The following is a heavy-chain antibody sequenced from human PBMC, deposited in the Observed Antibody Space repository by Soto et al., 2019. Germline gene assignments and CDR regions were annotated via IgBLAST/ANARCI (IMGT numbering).Heavy chain of an antibody. Sequence: GGSLRLSCAASGFTFSSYAMSWVRQAPGKGLEWVSAISGSGGSTYYADSVKGRFTISRDNSKNTLYLQMNSLRAEDTAVYYCAKDTEIGVAPRGLTYWGQGTLVTVSS. V-gene: IGHV3-23*01. CDR3: AKDTEIGVAPRGLTY. CDR2: ISGSGGST. D-gene: IGHD6-19*01. J-gene: IGHJ4*02. CDR1: GFTFSSYA.